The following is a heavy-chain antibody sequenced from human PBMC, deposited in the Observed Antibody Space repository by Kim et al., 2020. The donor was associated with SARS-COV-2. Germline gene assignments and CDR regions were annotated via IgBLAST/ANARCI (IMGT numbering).Heavy chain of an antibody. CDR3: ARVGLYSWDFDY. J-gene: IGHJ4*01. V-gene: IGHV4-31*03. CDR1: GGSISSGGYY. CDR2: IYYSGST. Sequence: SETLSLTCTVSGGSISSGGYYWSWIRQHPGKGLEWIGYIYYSGSTYYNPSLKSRVTISVDTSKNQFSLKLSSVTAADTAVYYCARVGLYSWDFDYWGHGTLVTVSS. D-gene: IGHD1-1*01.